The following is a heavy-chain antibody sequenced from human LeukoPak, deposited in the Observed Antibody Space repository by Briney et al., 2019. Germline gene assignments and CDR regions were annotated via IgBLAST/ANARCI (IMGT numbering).Heavy chain of an antibody. Sequence: SETLSLTCTVSGGSIRSYYWSWIRQPPGKGLERIGYIYNSGSTNYNPSLKSRVTISVDTSKNQFSLKLTSVTAADTAVYYCARVYYSSSYDYWYFDLWGRGTLVTVSS. J-gene: IGHJ2*01. CDR1: GGSIRSYY. V-gene: IGHV4-59*01. CDR2: IYNSGST. D-gene: IGHD6-13*01. CDR3: ARVYYSSSYDYWYFDL.